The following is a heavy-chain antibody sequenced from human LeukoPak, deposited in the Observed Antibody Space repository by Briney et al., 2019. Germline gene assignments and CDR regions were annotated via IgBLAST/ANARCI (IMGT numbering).Heavy chain of an antibody. CDR3: VRDMTTATTAYLHH. J-gene: IGHJ1*01. Sequence: GGSLRLSCAASGFTFSTYSMNWLRQGPGKGLEWVSSITGSSKYICYADSVKGRFTISRDNAKNSLYLQMDSLRADDSAIYYCVRDMTTATTAYLHHWGQGTLVTVSS. CDR2: ITGSSKYI. CDR1: GFTFSTYS. V-gene: IGHV3-21*01. D-gene: IGHD4-17*01.